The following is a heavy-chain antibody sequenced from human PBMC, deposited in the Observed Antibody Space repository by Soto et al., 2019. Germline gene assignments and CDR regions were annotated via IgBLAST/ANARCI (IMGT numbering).Heavy chain of an antibody. Sequence: QITLKESGPTLVKPTQTLTLTCSFSGFSLSTRGVGVGWIRQPPGKALEWLALIYWDDDKRYSPSLKSRLTITKDNSKNQVVLIMTNMDPVDTATYYCAHRYYNFWSGYDWFDPWGQGTLVTVSS. J-gene: IGHJ5*02. CDR3: AHRYYNFWSGYDWFDP. V-gene: IGHV2-5*02. CDR2: IYWDDDK. D-gene: IGHD3-3*01. CDR1: GFSLSTRGVG.